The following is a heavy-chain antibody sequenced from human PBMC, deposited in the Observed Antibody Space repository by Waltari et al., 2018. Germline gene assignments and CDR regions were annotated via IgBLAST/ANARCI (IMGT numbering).Heavy chain of an antibody. Sequence: QVQLVQSGAEVKKPGASVKVSCKASGYTFTSYGISWVRQAPGQGLEWMGWISAYNGNTNYAQKLQGRVTMTTDTSTSTAYMELRSLRSDDTAVYYCAREGSGLRYFDWLLYPAHFDYWGQGTLVTVSS. V-gene: IGHV1-18*01. CDR2: ISAYNGNT. J-gene: IGHJ4*02. CDR1: GYTFTSYG. D-gene: IGHD3-9*01. CDR3: AREGSGLRYFDWLLYPAHFDY.